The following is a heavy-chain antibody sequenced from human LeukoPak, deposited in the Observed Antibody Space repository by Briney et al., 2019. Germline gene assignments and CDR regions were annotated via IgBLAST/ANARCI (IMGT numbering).Heavy chain of an antibody. CDR1: GYSSTNYY. CDR3: ARPKGYYFRY. Sequence: GASVRVSCTASGYSSTNYYMHWVRQAPGQGLEWMGMINPSGGSTTYARKFQGRVTMTRDMSTSTVYMELSSLTSEDTAVYYCARPKGYYFRYWGQGTLLTVS. CDR2: INPSGGST. J-gene: IGHJ4*02. V-gene: IGHV1-46*01.